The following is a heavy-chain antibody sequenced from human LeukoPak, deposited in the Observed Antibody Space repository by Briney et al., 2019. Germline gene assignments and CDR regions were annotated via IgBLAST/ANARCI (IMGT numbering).Heavy chain of an antibody. J-gene: IGHJ4*02. V-gene: IGHV1-18*01. Sequence: ASVKVSCKSSGYTFTSYGISWVRQAPGQALEWMGWISGYNGNTNYAQKLQGRVTMTTDTSTSTAYMELRSLRSDDTAVYYCARDFHSSGYYHYFHYWGQGTLVTVSS. CDR2: ISGYNGNT. CDR3: ARDFHSSGYYHYFHY. D-gene: IGHD3-22*01. CDR1: GYTFTSYG.